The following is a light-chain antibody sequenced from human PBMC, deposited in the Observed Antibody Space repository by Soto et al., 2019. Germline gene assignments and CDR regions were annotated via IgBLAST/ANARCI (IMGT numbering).Light chain of an antibody. CDR2: AAS. Sequence: DIQMTQSPSSLSASVGDRVTITCRASQSMSRYLHWYQQKPGKAPKLLIYAASSLQSGVPSRFSGSGSGTDFTLTISSLQPEYFATYYCQQSDSTLLTFGGGNKVEIQ. J-gene: IGKJ4*01. V-gene: IGKV1-39*01. CDR1: QSMSRY. CDR3: QQSDSTLLT.